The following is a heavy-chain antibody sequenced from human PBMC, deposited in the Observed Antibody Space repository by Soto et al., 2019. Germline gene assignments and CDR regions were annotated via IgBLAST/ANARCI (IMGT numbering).Heavy chain of an antibody. V-gene: IGHV4-4*02. CDR3: APLSVSLSGPYGIHV. CDR1: GGSINSSNW. D-gene: IGHD2-15*01. Sequence: SETLSLTCAVSGGSINSSNWWTWVRQTPGQGLEWIGEIYPSGTTNYNPSLKTRVTISLDKSTNQFSLRLTSVTASDTAVYYCAPLSVSLSGPYGIHVWGQGTTVTVSS. J-gene: IGHJ6*02. CDR2: IYPSGTT.